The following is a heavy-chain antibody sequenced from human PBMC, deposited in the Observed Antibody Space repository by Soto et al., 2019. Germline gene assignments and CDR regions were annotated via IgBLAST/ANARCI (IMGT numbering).Heavy chain of an antibody. CDR1: GYIFAIYW. J-gene: IGHJ4*02. D-gene: IGHD1-26*01. Sequence: GESLKISCQGSGYIFAIYWITWVRQLPGKGLEWVGKIDPSDSYTYYSPSFQGHVTISADTSLNTAYLQWSSLRASDTAMYYCARHSGSSLPDDYWGQGSRVTVSS. V-gene: IGHV5-10-1*01. CDR2: IDPSDSYT. CDR3: ARHSGSSLPDDY.